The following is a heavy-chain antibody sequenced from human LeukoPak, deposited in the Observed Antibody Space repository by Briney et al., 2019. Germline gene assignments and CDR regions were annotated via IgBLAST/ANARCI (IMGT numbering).Heavy chain of an antibody. Sequence: SETLSLTCTVSGYSLSSGYYWDWIRQSPGKGLEWIGSIYYSGSTYYNPSLKSRVTISVDTSKNQFSLKLSSVTAADTAVYYCAREASSVAASGAYYYYYMDVWGKGTTVTVSS. V-gene: IGHV4-38-2*02. J-gene: IGHJ6*03. CDR1: GYSLSSGYY. CDR2: IYYSGST. CDR3: AREASSVAASGAYYYYYMDV. D-gene: IGHD2-15*01.